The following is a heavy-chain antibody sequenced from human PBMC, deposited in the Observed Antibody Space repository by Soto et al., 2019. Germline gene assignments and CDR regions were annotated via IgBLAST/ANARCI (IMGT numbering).Heavy chain of an antibody. CDR1: GYIFTSFH. CDR3: ARAGINWLDP. D-gene: IGHD2-21*01. Sequence: QIQLVQSGAEVKNPGASGRFSCKASGYIFTSFHMHWVRQAPGQGLEWMGMINPSGGRTEYAENFQGRVTMTSDTSTNTVYMELTTRRSEDTAVYYCARAGINWLDPWGQGTLVIVSS. V-gene: IGHV1-46*01. CDR2: INPSGGRT. J-gene: IGHJ5*02.